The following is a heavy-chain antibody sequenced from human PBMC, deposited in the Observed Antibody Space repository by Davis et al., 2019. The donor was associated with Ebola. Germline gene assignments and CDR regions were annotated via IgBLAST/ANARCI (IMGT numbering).Heavy chain of an antibody. CDR1: GFTFSSYA. J-gene: IGHJ4*02. V-gene: IGHV3-23*01. D-gene: IGHD5-24*01. CDR3: VKGWMATTLES. CDR2: ISGSGGST. Sequence: PGGSLRLSCAASGFTFSSYAMSWVRQAPGKGLEWVSAISGSGGSTYYADSVKGRFTISRDNSKNTVYLQMNSLRAGDTAVYYCVKGWMATTLESWGQGTLVTVSS.